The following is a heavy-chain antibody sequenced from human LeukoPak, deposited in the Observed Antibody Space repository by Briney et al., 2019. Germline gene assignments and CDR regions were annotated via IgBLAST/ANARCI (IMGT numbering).Heavy chain of an antibody. J-gene: IGHJ6*03. D-gene: IGHD3-9*01. V-gene: IGHV3-11*04. CDR3: ARGRRVLRYFDWFPAYMDV. CDR1: GFTFSDYY. CDR2: ISSSGSTI. Sequence: PGGSLRLSCAASGFTFSDYYMSWIRQAPGKGLEWVSYISSSGSTIYYADSVKGRFTISRDNAKNSLYLQMNSLRAEDTAVYYCARGRRVLRYFDWFPAYMDVWGKGTTVTVSS.